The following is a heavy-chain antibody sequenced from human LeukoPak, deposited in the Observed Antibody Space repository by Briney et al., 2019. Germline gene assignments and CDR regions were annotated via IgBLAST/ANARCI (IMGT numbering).Heavy chain of an antibody. Sequence: ASVKVSCKASGCTFTGYYMHWVRQAPGQGLEWMGWINPNSGGTNYAQKFQGWATMTRDTSISTAYMELSRPRSDDTAVYYCTKNQYSGTIITPLDPFDVWGQGTMVTVSS. D-gene: IGHD3-10*01. CDR3: TKNQYSGTIITPLDPFDV. V-gene: IGHV1-2*04. CDR1: GCTFTGYY. J-gene: IGHJ3*01. CDR2: INPNSGGT.